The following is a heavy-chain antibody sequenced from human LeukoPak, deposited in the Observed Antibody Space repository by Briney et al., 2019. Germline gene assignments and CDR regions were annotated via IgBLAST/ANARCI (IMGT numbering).Heavy chain of an antibody. CDR3: ARARITMVRGVIGLVYYYYYMDV. V-gene: IGHV1-8*03. CDR1: GYTFTSYD. Sequence: ASVKVSCKASGYTFTSYDINWVRQATGQGLEWMGWMNPNSGNTGYAQKFQGRVTITRNTSISTAYMELSSLRSEDTAVYYCARARITMVRGVIGLVYYYYYMDVWGKGTTVTVSS. J-gene: IGHJ6*03. CDR2: MNPNSGNT. D-gene: IGHD3-10*01.